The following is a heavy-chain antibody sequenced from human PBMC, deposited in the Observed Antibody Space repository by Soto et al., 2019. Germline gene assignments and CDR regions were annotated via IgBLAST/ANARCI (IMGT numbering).Heavy chain of an antibody. CDR2: IYYSGST. D-gene: IGHD3-22*01. Sequence: SETLSLTCTVSGGSISSGGYYWSWIRQHPGKGLEWIGYIYYSGSTYYNPSLKSRVTISVDTSKNQFSLKLSSVTAADTAVYYCARGEYYDSSGYWPFDYWGQGTLVTVSS. CDR1: GGSISSGGYY. V-gene: IGHV4-31*03. J-gene: IGHJ4*02. CDR3: ARGEYYDSSGYWPFDY.